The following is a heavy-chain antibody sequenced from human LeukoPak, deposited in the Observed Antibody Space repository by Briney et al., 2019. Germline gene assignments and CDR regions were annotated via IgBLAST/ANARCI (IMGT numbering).Heavy chain of an antibody. CDR2: IIPIFGTA. CDR3: ARALSQLGKFDP. Sequence: SVKVSCKASGGTFSSYAISWVRQAPGQGLEWMGGIIPIFGTANYAQKFQGRVTITTDESASTAYMELSSLRSEDTAVYCCARALSQLGKFDPWGQGTLVTVSS. CDR1: GGTFSSYA. J-gene: IGHJ5*02. D-gene: IGHD1-1*01. V-gene: IGHV1-69*05.